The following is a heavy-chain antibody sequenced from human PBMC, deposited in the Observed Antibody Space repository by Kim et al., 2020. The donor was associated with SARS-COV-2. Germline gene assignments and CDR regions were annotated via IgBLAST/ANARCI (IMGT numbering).Heavy chain of an antibody. J-gene: IGHJ4*02. CDR1: GFTFDEHA. CDR2: ISGDGGGA. V-gene: IGHV3-43*02. D-gene: IGHD3-22*01. CDR3: AKGGYYYDSSGEFDY. Sequence: GGSLRLSCAASGFTFDEHAMHWVRQAPGKGLEWVSLISGDGGGAYYVDSVKGRFTISRDNSKNSLYLQMNSLRTEDTALYYCAKGGYYYDSSGEFDYWGQGTLVTVSS.